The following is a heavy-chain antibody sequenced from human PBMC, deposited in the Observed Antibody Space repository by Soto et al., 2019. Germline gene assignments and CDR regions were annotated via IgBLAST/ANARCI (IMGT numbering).Heavy chain of an antibody. D-gene: IGHD3-3*01. Sequence: QVQLVQSEAEVKKPGASVKVSCKASRYTFTSYYIHWVRQAPGQGLEWMGWINPNNGYTKYTQKFPGRLTVTRNTSITTVYLELTRLQSDDTAVYYCAKAKFDFWSGYWSPSLDFWGQGTLVTVSS. CDR2: INPNNGYT. CDR1: RYTFTSYY. V-gene: IGHV1-2*02. CDR3: AKAKFDFWSGYWSPSLDF. J-gene: IGHJ4*02.